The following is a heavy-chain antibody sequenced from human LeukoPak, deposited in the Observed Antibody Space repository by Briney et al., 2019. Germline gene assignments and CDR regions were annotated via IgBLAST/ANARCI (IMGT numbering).Heavy chain of an antibody. V-gene: IGHV1-18*01. Sequence: ASVKVSCKASGYTFTTYGISWVRQAPGQGLEWMGWISAYNGNTNYAQKLQGRVTMTTDTSTSTAYMELRSLRSDDTAAYYCARTCSSSWYSPLYYYYMDVWGKGTTVTISS. D-gene: IGHD6-13*01. CDR2: ISAYNGNT. CDR3: ARTCSSSWYSPLYYYYMDV. J-gene: IGHJ6*03. CDR1: GYTFTTYG.